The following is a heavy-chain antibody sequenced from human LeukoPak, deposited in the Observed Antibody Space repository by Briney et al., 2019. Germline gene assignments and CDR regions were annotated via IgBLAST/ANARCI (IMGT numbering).Heavy chain of an antibody. CDR3: ARAPLAYAFDI. Sequence: SETLSLTCTVSGGSISSYYWSWIRQPPGKGLEWIGYIYYSGSTNYNPSLKSRVTISVDTSKNQFSLKLSSVTAADTAVYYCARAPLAYAFDIWGQGTMVTVSS. CDR2: IYYSGST. J-gene: IGHJ3*02. V-gene: IGHV4-59*12. CDR1: GGSISSYY.